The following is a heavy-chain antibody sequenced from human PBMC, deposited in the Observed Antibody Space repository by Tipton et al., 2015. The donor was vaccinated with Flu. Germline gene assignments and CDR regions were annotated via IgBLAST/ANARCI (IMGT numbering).Heavy chain of an antibody. J-gene: IGHJ5*02. V-gene: IGHV4-38-2*02. CDR1: GDSITSDYY. CDR3: ARRDFSNYVSDPKNWFDR. Sequence: TLSLTCTVSGDSITSDYYWGWIRQFPGKRLEWIGTVSRTGSTIYNPSLKSRVTISVDTSKNQFALEMRSVTAADMAVYYRARRDFSNYVSDPKNWFDRWGQGILVTVSS. D-gene: IGHD4-11*01. CDR2: VSRTGST.